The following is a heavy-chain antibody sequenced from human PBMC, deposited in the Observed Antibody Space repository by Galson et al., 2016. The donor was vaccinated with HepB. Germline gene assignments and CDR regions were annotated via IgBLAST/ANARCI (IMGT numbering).Heavy chain of an antibody. CDR3: TKGPCDDYSCWFDP. CDR1: GFTFSSYG. D-gene: IGHD4-11*01. CDR2: ISPDGSNK. V-gene: IGHV3-30*18. Sequence: SLRLSCAASGFTFSSYGMHWVRQAPGKGLEWVAVISPDGSNKYYPDSVKGRFTISRDNSKNTLYLQMNSLRAEDTAVYYCTKGPCDDYSCWFDPWGQGTLVTVSS. J-gene: IGHJ5*02.